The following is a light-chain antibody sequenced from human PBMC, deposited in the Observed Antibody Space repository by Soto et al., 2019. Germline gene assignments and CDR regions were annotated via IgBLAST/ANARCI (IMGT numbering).Light chain of an antibody. J-gene: IGKJ1*01. CDR2: DAS. V-gene: IGKV3-11*01. CDR1: QSVSSY. CDR3: QQRRNGHT. Sequence: EIVLTQSPATLSLSPGGRATLSCRASQSVSSYLAWYQQKPGQAPRLLIYDASNRATGIPARFSGSGSGTDFTLTISSLEPEDFAVYYCQQRRNGHTFGQGTKVEIK.